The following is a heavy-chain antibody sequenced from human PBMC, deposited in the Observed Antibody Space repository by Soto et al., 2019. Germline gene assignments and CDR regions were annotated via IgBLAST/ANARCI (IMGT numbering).Heavy chain of an antibody. D-gene: IGHD6-13*01. Sequence: GGSLRLSCAASGFTFSSYAMSWVRQAPGKGLEWVSAISGSGGSTYYADSVKGRFTISRDNSKNTLYLQMNSLRAEDTAVYYCARHSSSWTIPYYYGMDVWGQGTTVTVSS. J-gene: IGHJ6*02. V-gene: IGHV3-23*01. CDR1: GFTFSSYA. CDR2: ISGSGGST. CDR3: ARHSSSWTIPYYYGMDV.